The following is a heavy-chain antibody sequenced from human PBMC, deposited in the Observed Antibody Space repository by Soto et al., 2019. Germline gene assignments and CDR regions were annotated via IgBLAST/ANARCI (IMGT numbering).Heavy chain of an antibody. Sequence: GGSLRLSCLASGFRFDDYSMHWVRQIPGKGLEWVAHISWGGANVDYAASVKGRFTISRDNAKNSLHLHMNSLRPEDTALYYCAKGDGKAAAGTDYWGQGTPVTVSS. D-gene: IGHD6-25*01. CDR3: AKGDGKAAAGTDY. CDR1: GFRFDDYS. J-gene: IGHJ4*02. V-gene: IGHV3-9*01. CDR2: ISWGGANV.